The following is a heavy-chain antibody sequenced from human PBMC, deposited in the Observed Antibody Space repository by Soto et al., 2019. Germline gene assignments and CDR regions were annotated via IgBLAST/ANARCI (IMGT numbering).Heavy chain of an antibody. CDR2: ISSSSSYI. V-gene: IGHV3-21*01. CDR3: ARKVTIFGVVGFDY. CDR1: GFTFSSYS. J-gene: IGHJ4*02. Sequence: EVQLVESGGGLVKPGGSLRLSCAASGFTFSSYSMNWVRQAPGKGLEWVSSISSSSSYIYYADSMKGRFTISRDNAKNSLYLQMNSLRAEDTAVYYCARKVTIFGVVGFDYWGQGTLVTVSS. D-gene: IGHD3-3*01.